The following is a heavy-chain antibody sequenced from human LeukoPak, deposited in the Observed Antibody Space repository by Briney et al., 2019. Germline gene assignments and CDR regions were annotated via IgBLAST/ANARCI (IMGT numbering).Heavy chain of an antibody. D-gene: IGHD3-22*01. CDR1: GGSISSGDYY. CDR2: IYYSGST. CDR3: ARGSKYYYDSSGSPNWFDP. Sequence: SQTLSLTCTVSGGSISSGDYYWSWIRQPPGKGLEWIGYIYYSGSTYYNPSLKSRVTISVDTSKNQFSLNLSSVTAADTAVYYCARGSKYYYDSSGSPNWFDPWGQGTLVTVS. V-gene: IGHV4-30-4*01. J-gene: IGHJ5*02.